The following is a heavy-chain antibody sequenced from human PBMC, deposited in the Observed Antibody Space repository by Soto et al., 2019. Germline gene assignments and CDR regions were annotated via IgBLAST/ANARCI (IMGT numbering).Heavy chain of an antibody. CDR1: GFTFSDHY. J-gene: IGHJ3*02. Sequence: EVQLVESGGGLVQPGGSLRLSCAASGFTFSDHYMDWVRQSPGKGLEWVGRTRNKARSYTTEYAASVKGRFTISRDDSKNSLYLQMNGLKTEDTALYYCARVRGSSWGLDAFDIWGQGTMVTVSS. D-gene: IGHD6-13*01. CDR2: TRNKARSYTT. V-gene: IGHV3-72*01. CDR3: ARVRGSSWGLDAFDI.